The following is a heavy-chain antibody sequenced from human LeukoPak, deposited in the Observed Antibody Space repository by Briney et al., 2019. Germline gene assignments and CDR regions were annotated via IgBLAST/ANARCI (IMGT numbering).Heavy chain of an antibody. V-gene: IGHV1-69*06. CDR1: GDTFSSYA. CDR3: ARDGERSAYYYYYYMDV. CDR2: IIPIFGTA. J-gene: IGHJ6*03. D-gene: IGHD3-10*01. Sequence: GASVKVSCKASGDTFSSYAISWVRQAPGQGLEWMGGIIPIFGTANYAQKFQGRVTITADKSTSTAYMELSSLRSEDTAVYYCARDGERSAYYYYYYMDVWGKGTTVTISS.